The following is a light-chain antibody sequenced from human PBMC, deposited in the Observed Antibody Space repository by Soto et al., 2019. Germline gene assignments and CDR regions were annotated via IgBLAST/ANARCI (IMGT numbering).Light chain of an antibody. CDR3: QQTSSAIHT. CDR1: QSIRTH. Sequence: DIQMTQSPSSLSASVGDRVTITCRASQSIRTHLNWYQQKAGKAPKLLINAASSLQSGVPSRFSGSGSGIDFTLTISSLRPEDFATYYCQQTSSAIHTFGQGTKLEI. CDR2: AAS. J-gene: IGKJ2*01. V-gene: IGKV1-39*01.